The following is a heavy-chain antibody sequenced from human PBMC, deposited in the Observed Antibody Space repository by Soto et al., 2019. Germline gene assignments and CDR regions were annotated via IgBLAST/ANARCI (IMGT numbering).Heavy chain of an antibody. Sequence: GASVKFSCKASGYTFSSYGISWVRQAPGQVLECMVWISAYNGETNYXXKFQGRVXXTADTSTSTAXVELRXLRSDDTAVXYCARGIPGYCGGGTCYSGWFDPWGQG. J-gene: IGHJ5*02. CDR3: ARGIPGYCGGGTCYSGWFDP. D-gene: IGHD2-15*01. CDR1: GYTFSSYG. V-gene: IGHV1-18*01. CDR2: ISAYNGET.